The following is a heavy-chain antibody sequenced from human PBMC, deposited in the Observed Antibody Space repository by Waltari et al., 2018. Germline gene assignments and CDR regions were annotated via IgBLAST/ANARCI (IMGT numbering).Heavy chain of an antibody. D-gene: IGHD3-16*01. CDR3: ARVILGSFDY. Sequence: QLQLQESGPGLVKPSETLSLTCTVPGGPISSSSYYWGWIRQPPGKGLEWIGSIYYSGSTYYNPSLKSRVTISVDTSKNQFSLKLSSVTAADTAVYYCARVILGSFDYWGQGTLVTVSS. CDR1: GGPISSSSYY. J-gene: IGHJ4*02. V-gene: IGHV4-39*07. CDR2: IYYSGST.